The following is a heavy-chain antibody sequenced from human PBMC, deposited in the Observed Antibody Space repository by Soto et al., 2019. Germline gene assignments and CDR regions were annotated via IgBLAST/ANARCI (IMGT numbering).Heavy chain of an antibody. CDR2: ISSSSSYI. Sequence: EVQLVESGGGLVKPGGSLRLSGAASGFTFSSYSLNWVRQAPGTGLEWVSSISSSSSYIYYADSVKGRFTISRDNAKNSLYLQMNSLRAEDTAVYYCASIEGLQNLYYYYGMDVWGQGTTVTVSS. CDR1: GFTFSSYS. V-gene: IGHV3-21*01. J-gene: IGHJ6*02. D-gene: IGHD3-16*02. CDR3: ASIEGLQNLYYYYGMDV.